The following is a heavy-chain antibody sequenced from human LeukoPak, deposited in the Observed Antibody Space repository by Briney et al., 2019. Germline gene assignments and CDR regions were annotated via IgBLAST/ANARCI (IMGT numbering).Heavy chain of an antibody. J-gene: IGHJ5*02. CDR3: ARNDFWSGYWIDP. V-gene: IGHV1-2*02. CDR1: GYTFTGYY. Sequence: RASVKVSCKASGYTFTGYYMHWVRQAPGQGLEWMGWINPNSGGTNYAQKFQGRVTMTRDTSISTAYMELSRLRSDDTAVYYCARNDFWSGYWIDPWGQGTLVTVSS. D-gene: IGHD3-3*01. CDR2: INPNSGGT.